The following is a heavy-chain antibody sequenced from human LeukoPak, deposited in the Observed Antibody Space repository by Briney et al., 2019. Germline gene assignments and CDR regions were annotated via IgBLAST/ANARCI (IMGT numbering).Heavy chain of an antibody. CDR3: AREDDGYNYSY. V-gene: IGHV4-59*12. D-gene: IGHD5-24*01. Sequence: SETLSLTCTVSGGSISSYYWSWIRQPPGKGLEWIGYIYYSGSTNYNPSLKSRVTISVDTSKNQFSLKLSSVTAADTAVYYCAREDDGYNYSYWGQGTLVTVSS. CDR2: IYYSGST. CDR1: GGSISSYY. J-gene: IGHJ4*02.